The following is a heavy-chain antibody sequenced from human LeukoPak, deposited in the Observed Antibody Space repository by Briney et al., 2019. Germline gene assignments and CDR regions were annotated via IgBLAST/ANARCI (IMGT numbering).Heavy chain of an antibody. J-gene: IGHJ4*02. CDR1: GGSISSYY. Sequence: SETLSLTCTVSGGSISSYYWSWIRQPAEKGLEWIGRIQTSGNIIYNPSLKSRVTMSVDKSKNHFSLKVSSVTAADTAVYYCARDGGSGWYNYWGQGTLVTVSS. V-gene: IGHV4-4*07. CDR2: IQTSGNI. CDR3: ARDGGSGWYNY. D-gene: IGHD6-19*01.